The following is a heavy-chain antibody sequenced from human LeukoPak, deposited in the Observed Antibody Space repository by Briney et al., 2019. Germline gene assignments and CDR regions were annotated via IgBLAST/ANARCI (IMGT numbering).Heavy chain of an antibody. CDR3: ARDIGWGSEDGAFDI. D-gene: IGHD6-19*01. CDR2: IIPIFGTA. V-gene: IGHV1-69*13. Sequence: SVKVSCKASGGTFSSYAISWVRQAPGQGLEWMGGIIPIFGTANYAQKFQGRVTITADESTSTAYMELSSLRSEDTAVYYCARDIGWGSEDGAFDIWGQGTMVTVSS. J-gene: IGHJ3*02. CDR1: GGTFSSYA.